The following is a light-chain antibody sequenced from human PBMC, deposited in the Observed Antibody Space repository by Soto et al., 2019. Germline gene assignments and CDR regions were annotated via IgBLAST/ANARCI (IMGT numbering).Light chain of an antibody. V-gene: IGLV1-40*01. CDR1: SSNIGAGYD. CDR3: QSYDSSLSAV. Sequence: QSVLTQPPSVSGAPGQRVTISCTGSSSNIGAGYDVHWYQQLPGTAPKLLIYGNSNRPSGVPDRFSGSKSGTSASLAITGLQAEDEADYYCQSYDSSLSAVFGTGTKVNVL. CDR2: GNS. J-gene: IGLJ1*01.